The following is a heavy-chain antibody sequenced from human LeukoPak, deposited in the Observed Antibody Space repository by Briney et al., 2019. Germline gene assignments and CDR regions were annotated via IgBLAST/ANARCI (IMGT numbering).Heavy chain of an antibody. D-gene: IGHD3-10*01. CDR2: ISYDGSNK. V-gene: IGHV3-30-3*01. J-gene: IGHJ4*02. Sequence: GRSLRLSCAASGFTFSSYAMHWVRQAPGKGLEWVAVISYDGSNKYYADSVEGRFTISRDNSKNTLYLQMNSLRAEDTAVYYCARDRGVYGSGSVIDYWGQGTLVTVSS. CDR1: GFTFSSYA. CDR3: ARDRGVYGSGSVIDY.